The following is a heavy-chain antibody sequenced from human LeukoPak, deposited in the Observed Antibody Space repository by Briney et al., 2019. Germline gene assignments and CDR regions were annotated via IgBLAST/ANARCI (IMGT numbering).Heavy chain of an antibody. Sequence: PSETLSLTCNVSGGSMSNIYYWGWIRQPPGKGLEWIGYIYYSGSTNYNPSLKSRVTISVGTSKTQFSLKLTSVTAADTAVYYCARHISVGYDAFDLWGRGTMVTVSS. J-gene: IGHJ3*01. CDR1: GGSMSNIYY. V-gene: IGHV4-59*08. CDR2: IYYSGST. D-gene: IGHD6-19*01. CDR3: ARHISVGYDAFDL.